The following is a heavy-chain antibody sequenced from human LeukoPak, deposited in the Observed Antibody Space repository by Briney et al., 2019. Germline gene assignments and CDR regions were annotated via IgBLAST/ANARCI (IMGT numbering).Heavy chain of an antibody. CDR2: ISYDGSNK. J-gene: IGHJ4*02. D-gene: IGHD3-22*01. CDR3: AKDLFDYDSSGYPDY. CDR1: GFTFSSYG. V-gene: IGHV3-30*18. Sequence: GRSLRPSCAASGFTFSSYGMHWVRQAPGKGLEWVAVISYDGSNKYYADSVKGRFTISRDNSKNTLYLQMNSLRAEDTAVYYCAKDLFDYDSSGYPDYWGQGTLVTVSS.